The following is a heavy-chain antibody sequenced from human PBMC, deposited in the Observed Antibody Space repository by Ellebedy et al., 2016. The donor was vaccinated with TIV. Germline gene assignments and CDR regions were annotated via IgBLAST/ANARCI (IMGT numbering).Heavy chain of an antibody. Sequence: GESLKISCEGFGYSFTSYRISWVRQMPGKGLEWMGRIDPSDSYVNHNPSFQGHVTISADKSINTAYLQLNSLKASDTGMYYCARLLPTPAYGDYSYYHMDVWGQGTTVTVSS. CDR2: IDPSDSYV. CDR3: ARLLPTPAYGDYSYYHMDV. D-gene: IGHD3-10*01. J-gene: IGHJ6*02. V-gene: IGHV5-10-1*01. CDR1: GYSFTSYR.